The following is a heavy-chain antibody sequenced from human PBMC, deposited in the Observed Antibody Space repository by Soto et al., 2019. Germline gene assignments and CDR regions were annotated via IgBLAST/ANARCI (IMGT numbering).Heavy chain of an antibody. CDR3: HGYGC. Sequence: EVQVVESGGGLIQPGGSLRLSCEVSGFSVTANYMSWVRQAPEKGLEWDSVIYSGGSTYYVDSVKGRFSISRDISKNTLYLQMNSLRPEDTDVYYCHGYGCWGQGTLVTVSS. J-gene: IGHJ4*02. V-gene: IGHV3-53*01. D-gene: IGHD5-12*01. CDR1: GFSVTANY. CDR2: IYSGGST.